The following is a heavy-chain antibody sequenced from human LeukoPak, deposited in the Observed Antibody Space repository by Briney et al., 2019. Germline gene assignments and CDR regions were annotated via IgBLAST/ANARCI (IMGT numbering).Heavy chain of an antibody. J-gene: IGHJ2*01. D-gene: IGHD4-17*01. V-gene: IGHV3-23*01. CDR3: AKDPVTTVSWYFDL. Sequence: GGSLRLSCAASGFTFSTYAMIWVRQAPGKGLQWVSSISGSGDSTYYADSVKGRFTISRDNSNNTLYLQMNSLRVEDTAVYYCAKDPVTTVSWYFDLWGRGTLVTVSS. CDR1: GFTFSTYA. CDR2: ISGSGDST.